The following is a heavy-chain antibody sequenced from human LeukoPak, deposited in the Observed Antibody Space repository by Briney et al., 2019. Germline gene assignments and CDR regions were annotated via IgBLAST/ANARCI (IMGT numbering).Heavy chain of an antibody. Sequence: SETLSLTCTVSGGSISSYYWSWIRQPAGKGLEWIGRIYTSGSTNYNPSLKSRVAMSVDTSKNQFSLKLSSVTAADTAVYYCAREGRYSSSWYTGDYYYYYMDVWGKGTTVTVSS. D-gene: IGHD6-13*01. CDR1: GGSISSYY. V-gene: IGHV4-4*07. CDR2: IYTSGST. J-gene: IGHJ6*03. CDR3: AREGRYSSSWYTGDYYYYYMDV.